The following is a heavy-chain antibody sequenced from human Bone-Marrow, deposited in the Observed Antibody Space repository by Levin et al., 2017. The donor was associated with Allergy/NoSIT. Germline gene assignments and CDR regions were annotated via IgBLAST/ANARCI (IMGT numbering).Heavy chain of an antibody. J-gene: IGHJ4*02. D-gene: IGHD3-10*01. CDR2: INSDGSST. V-gene: IGHV3-74*01. Sequence: GGSLRLSCAASGFTFSSYWMHWVRQAPGKGLVWVSRINSDGSSTSYADSVKGRFTISRDNAKNTLYLQMNSLRAEDTAVYYCARERTSYYYGSGSYGDYWGQGTLVTVSS. CDR1: GFTFSSYW. CDR3: ARERTSYYYGSGSYGDY.